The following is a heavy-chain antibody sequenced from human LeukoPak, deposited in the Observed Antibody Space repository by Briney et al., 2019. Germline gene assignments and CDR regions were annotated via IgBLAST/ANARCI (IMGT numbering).Heavy chain of an antibody. Sequence: PSETLSLTCTVSGGSISNYYWSWIRQPPGKGLEWIGYINYSGSTSYNPSLKSRVTISLVTSKNQFSLKLSSVAAADTAVYYCARRIRSYYYGSGSYYWSTANIIDYWGQGTLVTVSS. CDR1: GGSISNYY. V-gene: IGHV4-59*12. J-gene: IGHJ4*02. CDR3: ARRIRSYYYGSGSYYWSTANIIDY. CDR2: INYSGST. D-gene: IGHD3-10*01.